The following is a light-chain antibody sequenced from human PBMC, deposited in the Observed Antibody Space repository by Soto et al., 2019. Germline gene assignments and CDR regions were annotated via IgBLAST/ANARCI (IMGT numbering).Light chain of an antibody. CDR3: QKYDTAPQT. CDR1: QGIIDY. J-gene: IGKJ1*01. V-gene: IGKV1-27*01. CDR2: AAS. Sequence: DVQMTQSPSSLSASVGDRVTITCRASQGIIDYLVWYQQKPGKAPNLLIYAASTLPSGIPSRFSGSGSGTDFTLTITNMQPEDVGTYYCQKYDTAPQTFGPGTKVEIK.